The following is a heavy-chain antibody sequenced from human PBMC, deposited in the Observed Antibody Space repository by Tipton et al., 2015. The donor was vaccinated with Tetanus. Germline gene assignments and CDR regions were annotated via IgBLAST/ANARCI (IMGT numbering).Heavy chain of an antibody. CDR2: IYYSGST. CDR1: GGSISSYY. V-gene: IGHV4-59*01. D-gene: IGHD1-26*01. Sequence: GLVKPSETLSLTCTVSGGSISSYYWSWIRQPPGKGLEWIGYIYYSGSTNYNPSLKSRVTISVDTSKNQFSLKLSSVTAADTAVYYCARDLQGGNYWYFDLWGRGTLVTVSS. J-gene: IGHJ2*01. CDR3: ARDLQGGNYWYFDL.